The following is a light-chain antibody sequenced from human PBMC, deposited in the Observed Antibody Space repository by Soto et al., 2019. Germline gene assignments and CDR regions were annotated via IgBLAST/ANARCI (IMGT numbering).Light chain of an antibody. Sequence: EIVLTQSPATLSLSPGERATLSCRASQSVSNYLAWYQQKPGQAPRLLIYDASNRATGITARFSGSVSGTDFTLTIISLEPEDFAVYYCQQRSNWPPLTFGGGTKVEIK. J-gene: IGKJ4*01. CDR1: QSVSNY. CDR3: QQRSNWPPLT. V-gene: IGKV3-11*01. CDR2: DAS.